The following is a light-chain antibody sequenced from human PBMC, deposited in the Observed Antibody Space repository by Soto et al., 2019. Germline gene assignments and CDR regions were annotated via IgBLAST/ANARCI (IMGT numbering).Light chain of an antibody. CDR3: CSYAGTYTVV. CDR1: SSDVGDYNY. CDR2: EVS. J-gene: IGLJ2*01. V-gene: IGLV2-11*01. Sequence: QSVLTQPRSVSGSPGQSVTISCTGTSSDVGDYNYVSWYQQHPGKAPKFIIYEVSKRPSGVPDRFSGSKSGNTASLTISGLQAEDEAAYYCCSYAGTYTVVFGGGTKVTVL.